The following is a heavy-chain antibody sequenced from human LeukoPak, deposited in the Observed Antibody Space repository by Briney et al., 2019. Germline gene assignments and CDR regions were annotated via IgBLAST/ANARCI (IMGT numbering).Heavy chain of an antibody. CDR1: GYTFTSYA. Sequence: ASVKVSCKASGYTFTSYAMNWVRQAPGQGLEWMGWINPNSGGTNYAQKFQGRVTMTRDTSISTAYMELSRLRSDDTAVYYCARDHHMAVAGTGDYYYYYYMDVWGKGTTVTISS. CDR3: ARDHHMAVAGTGDYYYYYYMDV. J-gene: IGHJ6*03. D-gene: IGHD6-19*01. CDR2: INPNSGGT. V-gene: IGHV1-2*02.